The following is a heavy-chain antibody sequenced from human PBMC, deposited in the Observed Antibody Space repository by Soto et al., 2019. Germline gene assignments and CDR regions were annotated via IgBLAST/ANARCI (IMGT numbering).Heavy chain of an antibody. D-gene: IGHD4-4*01. CDR1: GFTFTSYA. J-gene: IGHJ6*02. CDR3: AKASTVTTFSVDYYYYGMDV. V-gene: IGHV3-23*01. CDR2: ISGSGGST. Sequence: WGSLRLSCSSSGFTFTSYAMSWVRQAPGKGLEWVSGISGSGGSTYYADSVKGRFTISRDNSKNTLYLQMNSLRAEDTAVYYCAKASTVTTFSVDYYYYGMDVWGQGTTVTVSS.